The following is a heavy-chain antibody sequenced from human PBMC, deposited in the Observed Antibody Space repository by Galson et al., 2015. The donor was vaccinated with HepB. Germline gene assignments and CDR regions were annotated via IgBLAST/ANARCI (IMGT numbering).Heavy chain of an antibody. V-gene: IGHV3-48*03. CDR3: ARSPGGYFYLLMDV. CDR1: GDTSNNYE. Sequence: SLRLSCAASGDTSNNYEINWVRQASGKGLEWLSYISSTGATIYYADSVKGRFIISRDSANSYLQMNSLRAEDTGVYYCARSPGGYFYLLMDVWGQGTTVTVSS. CDR2: ISSTGATI. J-gene: IGHJ6*02. D-gene: IGHD1-26*01.